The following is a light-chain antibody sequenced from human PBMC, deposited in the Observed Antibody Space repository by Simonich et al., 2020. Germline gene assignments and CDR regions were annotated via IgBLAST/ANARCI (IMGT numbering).Light chain of an antibody. CDR3: QQYYSTPIT. J-gene: IGKJ5*01. Sequence: DIVMTQSPDSLAVSLGERATINCKSSQRVLYSSNNKNYLAWYQQKPGQPPKLLIYWASTRESGVPARFSGSGSGTDFTLTISSLQAEDVAVYYCQQYYSTPITFGQGTRLEIK. CDR2: WAS. V-gene: IGKV4-1*01. CDR1: QRVLYSSNNKNY.